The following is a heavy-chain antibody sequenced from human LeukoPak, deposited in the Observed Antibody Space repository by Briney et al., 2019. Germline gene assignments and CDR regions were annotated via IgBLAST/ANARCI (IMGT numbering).Heavy chain of an antibody. D-gene: IGHD2-15*01. CDR1: GFSFREYW. Sequence: GGSLRLSCAASGFSFREYWMSWVRQAPGKGLEWVANIKKDGSGKYYVDSVKGRFTISRDNDKNSLYLEISRLRAEDTAVYYCARETRHRIDSACDIWGQGRMVAVSS. CDR2: IKKDGSGK. CDR3: ARETRHRIDSACDI. V-gene: IGHV3-7*01. J-gene: IGHJ3*02.